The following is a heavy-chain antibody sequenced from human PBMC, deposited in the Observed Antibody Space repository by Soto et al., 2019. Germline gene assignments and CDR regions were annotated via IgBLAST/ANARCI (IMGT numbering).Heavy chain of an antibody. Sequence: ASLKVSCKVSGYTLTELSMHWVRQAPGKGLEWMGGFDPEDGETIYAQKFQGRVTMTEDTSTDTAYMELSSLRSEDTAVYYCATVVYGDYRGYYFDYWGQGTLVTVSS. CDR3: ATVVYGDYRGYYFDY. CDR1: GYTLTELS. V-gene: IGHV1-24*01. CDR2: FDPEDGET. J-gene: IGHJ4*02. D-gene: IGHD4-17*01.